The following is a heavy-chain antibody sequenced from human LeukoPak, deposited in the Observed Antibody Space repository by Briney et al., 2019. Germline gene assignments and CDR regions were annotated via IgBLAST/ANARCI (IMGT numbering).Heavy chain of an antibody. Sequence: GGSLRLSCAASGFIVSSDYISWVRQTPGKGLEWVSVIYSGGSTFYADSVKGRFTISRDNSKNTVYLQMNSLRGEDTAVFYCAKRRRDNAPTIDNWGQGTLVTVSS. V-gene: IGHV3-53*01. CDR3: AKRRRDNAPTIDN. CDR2: IYSGGST. J-gene: IGHJ4*02. D-gene: IGHD5-24*01. CDR1: GFIVSSDY.